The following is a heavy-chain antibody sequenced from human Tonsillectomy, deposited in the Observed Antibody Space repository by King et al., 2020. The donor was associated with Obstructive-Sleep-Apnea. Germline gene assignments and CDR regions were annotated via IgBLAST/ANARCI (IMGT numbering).Heavy chain of an antibody. CDR3: AKDQGLVGGIYGAAFDI. V-gene: IGHV3-30*18. CDR2: ISYDGSNM. CDR1: GFIFSRYG. D-gene: IGHD1-26*01. Sequence: VQLVESGGGVVQPGRSLRLSCAASGFIFSRYGRHWARQAPGKGLEWGAGISYDGSNMYYADSVQGRFTISRDKSKNTLYLQMNSLRAEDTAVYYCAKDQGLVGGIYGAAFDIWGQGTMVTVSS. J-gene: IGHJ3*02.